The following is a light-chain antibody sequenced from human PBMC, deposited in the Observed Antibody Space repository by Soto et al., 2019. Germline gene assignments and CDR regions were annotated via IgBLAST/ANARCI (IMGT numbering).Light chain of an antibody. J-gene: IGLJ1*01. CDR1: TSDVGRYNY. V-gene: IGLV2-14*01. CDR2: EIS. CDR3: NSYTSSSTYV. Sequence: QSVLTQPASVSGAPGQSITISCTGTTSDVGRYNYVSCYHQHPGKAPKLIMYEISNRPSGVSNRFSGSKSGNTASLTISGRQAEDEADYYCNSYTSSSTYVFGTGTKLTVL.